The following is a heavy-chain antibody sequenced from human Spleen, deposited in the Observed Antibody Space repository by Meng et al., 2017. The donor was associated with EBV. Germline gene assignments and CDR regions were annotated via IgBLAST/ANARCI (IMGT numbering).Heavy chain of an antibody. CDR2: IGSNGGSI. D-gene: IGHD4-17*01. J-gene: IGHJ4*02. V-gene: IGHV3-11*01. Sequence: GQLVESGGDVVTPAGALKFSCAGSGFTFSDSYLAWIRQAPGKGLDWVSYIGSNGGSISYADSAKGRFTISRDNAKNSLYLQMDSLRAEDTAVYYCASGGRGDLFDSWGQGTLVTVSS. CDR3: ASGGRGDLFDS. CDR1: GFTFSDSY.